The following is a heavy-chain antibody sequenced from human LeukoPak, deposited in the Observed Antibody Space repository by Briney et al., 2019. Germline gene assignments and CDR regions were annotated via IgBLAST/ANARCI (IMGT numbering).Heavy chain of an antibody. CDR3: ARQGYCSGGSCYEDYYYYYGMDV. Sequence: SETLSLTCTVSGGSISSSSYYWGWIRQPPGKGLEWIGSIYYSGSTYYNPSLKSRVTISVDTSKNQFSLKLSSVTAADTAVYYCARQGYCSGGSCYEDYYYYYGMDVWGQGTTVTVSS. D-gene: IGHD2-15*01. CDR2: IYYSGST. V-gene: IGHV4-39*01. CDR1: GGSISSSSYY. J-gene: IGHJ6*02.